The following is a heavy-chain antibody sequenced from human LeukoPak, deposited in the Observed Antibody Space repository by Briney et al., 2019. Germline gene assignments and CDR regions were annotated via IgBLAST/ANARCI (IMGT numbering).Heavy chain of an antibody. V-gene: IGHV1-2*06. CDR1: GYTFTGYY. CDR3: ARDGSSSGRDSYFDY. Sequence: GASVKVSCKASGYTFTGYYMHWVRQAPVQGLEWMGRINPNSGGTNYAQKFQGRVTMTRDTSISTAYMELSRLRSDDTAVYYCARDGSSSGRDSYFDYWGQGTLVTVSS. J-gene: IGHJ4*02. CDR2: INPNSGGT. D-gene: IGHD6-6*01.